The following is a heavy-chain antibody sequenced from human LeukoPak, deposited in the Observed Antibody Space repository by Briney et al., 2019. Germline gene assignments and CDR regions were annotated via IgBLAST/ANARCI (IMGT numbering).Heavy chain of an antibody. CDR2: ISAYNDNT. CDR3: ARDMDDILTGYPVN. CDR1: GYTFTSYG. J-gene: IGHJ4*02. Sequence: ASVKVSCKASGYTFTSYGISWVRQAPGQGLEWMGWISAYNDNTNYAQKLQGRVTMTTDTSTSTAYMELRSLRSDDTAVYYCARDMDDILTGYPVNWGQGTLVTVSS. D-gene: IGHD3-9*01. V-gene: IGHV1-18*01.